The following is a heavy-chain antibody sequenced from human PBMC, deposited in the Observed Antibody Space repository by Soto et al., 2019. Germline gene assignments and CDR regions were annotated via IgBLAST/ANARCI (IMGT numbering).Heavy chain of an antibody. CDR3: AMYYYDSSGYYLDDAFDI. D-gene: IGHD3-22*01. Sequence: VSCKASGGTFSSYAISWVRQAPGQGLEWMGGIIPIFGTANYAQKFQGRVTITADESTSTAYMELSSLRSEDTAVYYCAMYYYDSSGYYLDDAFDIWGQGTMVTVSS. J-gene: IGHJ3*02. V-gene: IGHV1-69*01. CDR1: GGTFSSYA. CDR2: IIPIFGTA.